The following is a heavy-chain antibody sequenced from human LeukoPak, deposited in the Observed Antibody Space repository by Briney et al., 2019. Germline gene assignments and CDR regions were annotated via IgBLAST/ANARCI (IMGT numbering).Heavy chain of an antibody. J-gene: IGHJ4*02. Sequence: AASVKVSCKASGYTFTSYGISWVRQAPGPGLEWMGCITAYNGNTNYAQKLQGRVTMTTDTSTSTAYVELRSLRSDDTAVYYCARATRYYYDSSGYYPFDYWGQGTLVTVSS. CDR3: ARATRYYYDSSGYYPFDY. CDR1: GYTFTSYG. CDR2: ITAYNGNT. V-gene: IGHV1-18*01. D-gene: IGHD3-22*01.